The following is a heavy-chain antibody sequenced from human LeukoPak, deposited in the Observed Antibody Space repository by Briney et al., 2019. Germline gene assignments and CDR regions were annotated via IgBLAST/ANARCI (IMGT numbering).Heavy chain of an antibody. CDR3: ARERTYYYDSSGYYLW. CDR1: GFTFDDYA. CDR2: ISWNSGSI. V-gene: IGHV3-9*01. Sequence: GGSLRLSCAASGFTFDDYAMHWVRQAPGKGLEWVSGISWNSGSIGYADSVKGRFTISRDNAKNSLYLQMNSLRAEDTAVYYCARERTYYYDSSGYYLWWGQGTLVTVSS. J-gene: IGHJ4*02. D-gene: IGHD3-22*01.